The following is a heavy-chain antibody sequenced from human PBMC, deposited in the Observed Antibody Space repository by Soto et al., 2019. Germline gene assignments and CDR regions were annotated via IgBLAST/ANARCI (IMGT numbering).Heavy chain of an antibody. CDR2: ISATGGGT. D-gene: IGHD3-16*01. J-gene: IGHJ4*02. CDR3: AKDRRAGGNSAFYFDF. CDR1: GFKFSNYA. V-gene: IGHV3-23*01. Sequence: LRLSCAASGFKFSNYAMSWVRQAPGKGLEWVSLISATGGGTYYADSVKGRFTISRDNSHNTLYLQVHSLTAEDTAAYYCAKDRRAGGNSAFYFDFWGQGAQVTVSS.